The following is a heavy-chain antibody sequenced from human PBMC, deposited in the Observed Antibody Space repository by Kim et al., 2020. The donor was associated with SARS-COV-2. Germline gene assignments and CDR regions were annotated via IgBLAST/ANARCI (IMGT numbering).Heavy chain of an antibody. V-gene: IGHV4-34*01. CDR3: ARGTNWGDAFDI. CDR2: INHSGST. J-gene: IGHJ3*02. CDR1: GGSFSGYY. Sequence: SETLSLTCAVYGGSFSGYYWSWIRQPPGKGLEWIGEINHSGSTNYNPSLKSRVTISVDTSKNQFSLKLSSVTAADTAVYYCARGTNWGDAFDIWGQGTMV. D-gene: IGHD7-27*01.